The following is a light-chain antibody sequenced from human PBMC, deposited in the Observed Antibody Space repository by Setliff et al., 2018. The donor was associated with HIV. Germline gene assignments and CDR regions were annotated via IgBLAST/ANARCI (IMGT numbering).Light chain of an antibody. J-gene: IGLJ1*01. V-gene: IGLV2-14*01. CDR1: RSDVGGYNS. Sequence: QSVLTQPASVSGSPGQAITISCTRTRSDVGGYNSVSWYQQLPGKAPKLIIYDVSKRPSGVSNRFSGSKSANTASLTISGLQAEDEADYYCSSYTSSSTYVFGTGTKVTVL. CDR2: DVS. CDR3: SSYTSSSTYV.